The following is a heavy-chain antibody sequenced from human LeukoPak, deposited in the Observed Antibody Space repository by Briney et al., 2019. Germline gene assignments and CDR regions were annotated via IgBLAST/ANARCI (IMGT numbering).Heavy chain of an antibody. CDR2: ISGSGGST. V-gene: IGHV3-23*01. D-gene: IGHD2-2*02. CDR1: GFTFSSYA. Sequence: PGGSLRLSCAASGFTFSSYAMSWVRPAPGKGLEWVSAISGSGGSTYYADSVKGRFTISRDNSKNTLYLQMNSLRAEDTAVYYCAKAGYCSSTSCYTVPTPIDYWGQGTLVTVSS. CDR3: AKAGYCSSTSCYTVPTPIDY. J-gene: IGHJ4*02.